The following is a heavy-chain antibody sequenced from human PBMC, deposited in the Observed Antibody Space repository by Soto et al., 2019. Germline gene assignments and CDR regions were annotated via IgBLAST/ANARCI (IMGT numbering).Heavy chain of an antibody. J-gene: IGHJ4*02. Sequence: ASVKVSCKASGYTFTSYDINWVRQATGQGLEWMGWMNPNSGNTGYAQKLQGRVTMTTDTSTSTAYMELRSLRSDDTAVYYCARGPLTVKPYFDYWGQGTLVTVSS. CDR1: GYTFTSYD. CDR3: ARGPLTVKPYFDY. V-gene: IGHV1-8*01. D-gene: IGHD3-9*01. CDR2: MNPNSGNT.